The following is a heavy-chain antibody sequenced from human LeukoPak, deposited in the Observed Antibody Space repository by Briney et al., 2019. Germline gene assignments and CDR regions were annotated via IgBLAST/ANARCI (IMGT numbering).Heavy chain of an antibody. D-gene: IGHD1-26*01. Sequence: PSQTLSLTCAVSGGSISSGGYSWRWIRQPPGKGLEWIGYIYHSGSTYYNPSLKSRVTISVDRSKNQFSLKLSSVTAADTAVYYCARERVKWELLHAFDIWGQGTMVTVSS. V-gene: IGHV4-30-2*01. J-gene: IGHJ3*02. CDR3: ARERVKWELLHAFDI. CDR2: IYHSGST. CDR1: GGSISSGGYS.